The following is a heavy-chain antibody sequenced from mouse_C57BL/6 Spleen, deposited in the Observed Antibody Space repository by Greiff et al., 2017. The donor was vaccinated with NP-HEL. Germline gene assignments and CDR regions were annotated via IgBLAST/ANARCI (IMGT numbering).Heavy chain of an antibody. CDR1: GYSITSGYY. D-gene: IGHD2-5*01. V-gene: IGHV3-6*01. CDR2: ISYDGSN. J-gene: IGHJ4*01. Sequence: EVQLQQSGPGLVKPSQSLSLTCSVTGYSITSGYYWNWIRQFPGNKLEWMGYISYDGSNNYNPSLKNRISITRDTSKNQFFLKLNSVTTEDTATYYCARDSYSNYAHAMDYWGQGTSVTVSS. CDR3: ARDSYSNYAHAMDY.